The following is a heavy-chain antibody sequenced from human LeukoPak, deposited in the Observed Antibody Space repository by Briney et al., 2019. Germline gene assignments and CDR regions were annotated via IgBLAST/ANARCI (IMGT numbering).Heavy chain of an antibody. CDR3: ATVRGVLDY. CDR1: GFTFSNAW. D-gene: IGHD3-10*01. J-gene: IGHJ4*02. CDR2: IKSKAEGETT. Sequence: AGGSLRLSCAASGFTFSNAWMNWVRQAPGKGLEWVGRIKSKAEGETTDYAAPVKGRFTISRDDSKNTLYLQMNSLKTEDTAVYYCATVRGVLDYWGQGTLVTVSS. V-gene: IGHV3-15*01.